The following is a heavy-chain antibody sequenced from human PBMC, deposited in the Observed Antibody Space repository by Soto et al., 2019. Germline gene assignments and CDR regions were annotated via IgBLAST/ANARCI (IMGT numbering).Heavy chain of an antibody. V-gene: IGHV1-3*01. Sequence: ASVKVSCKASGYTFTSYAMHWVRQAPGQRLEWMGWINAGNGNTKYSQKFQGRVTITRDTSASTAYMELSSLRSEDTAVYYCARDKGNWNHFYYGMDVWGQGTTVTVSS. CDR1: GYTFTSYA. J-gene: IGHJ6*02. CDR3: ARDKGNWNHFYYGMDV. D-gene: IGHD1-1*01. CDR2: INAGNGNT.